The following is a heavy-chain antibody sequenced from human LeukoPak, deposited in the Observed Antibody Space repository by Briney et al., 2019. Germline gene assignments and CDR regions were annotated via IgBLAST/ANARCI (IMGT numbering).Heavy chain of an antibody. CDR2: IYYSGST. V-gene: IGHV4-31*03. CDR3: AGALPRHRYWFDP. J-gene: IGHJ5*02. Sequence: SETLSLTCTVSGGSISSSSYYWGWIRQPPGKGLEWIGYIYYSGSTYYNPSLKSRVTISVDTSKNQFSLKLSSVTAADTAVYYCAGALPRHRYWFDPWGQGTLVTVSS. CDR1: GGSISSSSYY.